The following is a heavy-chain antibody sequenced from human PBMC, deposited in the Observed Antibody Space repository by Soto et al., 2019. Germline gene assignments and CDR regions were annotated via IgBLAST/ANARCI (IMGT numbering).Heavy chain of an antibody. CDR1: GYSFTSYW. Sequence: GESLKISCKGSGYSFTSYWISWVRQMPGKGLEWMGRIDPSDSYTNYSPSFQGHVTISADKSISTAYLQWSSLKASDTAVYYCARGRVVVPAAVMFNCLDPWGQGALVTVSS. CDR2: IDPSDSYT. CDR3: ARGRVVVPAAVMFNCLDP. V-gene: IGHV5-10-1*01. D-gene: IGHD2-2*01. J-gene: IGHJ5*02.